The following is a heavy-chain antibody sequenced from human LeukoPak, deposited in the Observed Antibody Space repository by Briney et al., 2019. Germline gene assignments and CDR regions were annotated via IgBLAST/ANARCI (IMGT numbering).Heavy chain of an antibody. Sequence: GGSLRLSCAASGFTFTSFAMSWVRQAPGKGLEWVSGINWNGDTIGYADSVKGRFTISRDNAKNSLYLQMNSLKTEDTAVYYCTSNYCSGGSCYLYWGQGTLVTVSS. V-gene: IGHV3-20*04. CDR3: TSNYCSGGSCYLY. J-gene: IGHJ4*02. CDR2: INWNGDTI. CDR1: GFTFTSFA. D-gene: IGHD2-15*01.